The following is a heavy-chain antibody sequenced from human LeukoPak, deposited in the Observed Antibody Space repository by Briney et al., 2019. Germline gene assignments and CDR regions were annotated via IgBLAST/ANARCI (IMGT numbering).Heavy chain of an antibody. CDR3: ARDGDYYGSGSYFIDY. CDR2: ISFDGSDA. CDR1: GFTFSGFW. D-gene: IGHD3-10*01. J-gene: IGHJ4*02. Sequence: TGGSLRLSCAASGFTFSGFWMHWVRQAPGKGLVWVSCISFDGSDATYADSVKGRFTISRDNAKNTLHLQMDSLTVEDTAVYYCARDGDYYGSGSYFIDYWGQGTLVTVSS. V-gene: IGHV3-74*01.